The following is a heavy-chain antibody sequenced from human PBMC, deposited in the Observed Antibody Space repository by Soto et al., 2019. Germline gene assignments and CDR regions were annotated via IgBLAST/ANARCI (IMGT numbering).Heavy chain of an antibody. V-gene: IGHV1-46*01. CDR2: INPTGGST. D-gene: IGHD2-15*01. CDR1: GYTFTSYY. Sequence: QVQLVQSGAEVKKPGASVKVSCKASGYTFTSYYMHWVRQAPGQGREWMGIINPTGGSTSYAHKFQGRVTKTRDTSTSTVYMELSSLRSEDTAVYYCARDPKDGAPDYWGQGTLVTVSS. CDR3: ARDPKDGAPDY. J-gene: IGHJ4*02.